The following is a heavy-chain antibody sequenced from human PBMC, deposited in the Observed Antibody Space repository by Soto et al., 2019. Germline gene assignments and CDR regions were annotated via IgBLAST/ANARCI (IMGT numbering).Heavy chain of an antibody. Sequence: KPSETLSLTCTVSGGSISSYYWSWIRQPPGKGLEWIGYIYYSGSTNYNPSLKSRVTISVDTSKNQFSLKLSSVTAADTAVYYCARDYVSSSWHMNWLDPCGQGTLVTVYS. CDR2: IYYSGST. V-gene: IGHV4-59*01. J-gene: IGHJ5*02. CDR1: GGSISSYY. D-gene: IGHD6-13*01. CDR3: ARDYVSSSWHMNWLDP.